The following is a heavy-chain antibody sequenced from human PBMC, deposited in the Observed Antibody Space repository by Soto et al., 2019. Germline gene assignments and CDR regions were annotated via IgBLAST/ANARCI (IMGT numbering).Heavy chain of an antibody. V-gene: IGHV3-23*01. CDR2: ITATGDTT. J-gene: IGHJ5*02. D-gene: IGHD6-13*01. Sequence: GGSLRLSCAASGFTFRNYAMSWVRQAPGKGLEWVSGITATGDTTYYADSVKGRFTISRDNAQDTLYLEMNSLRAEDTALYYCAKDPLFHSSSWYPNWFGPWGQGTLVTVSS. CDR3: AKDPLFHSSSWYPNWFGP. CDR1: GFTFRNYA.